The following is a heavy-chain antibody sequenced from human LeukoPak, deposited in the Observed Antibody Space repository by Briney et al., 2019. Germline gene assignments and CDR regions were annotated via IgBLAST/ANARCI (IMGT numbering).Heavy chain of an antibody. CDR1: GFTFDDYG. Sequence: PGGSLRLSCAASGFTFDDYGMSWVRQAPGKGLEWVSGINWNGGSTGYAVSVKGRFTISRDNAKNSLYLQMNSLRAEDTALYYCARDPPQVFGVVITTPPPDYWGQGTLVTVSS. J-gene: IGHJ4*02. CDR3: ARDPPQVFGVVITTPPPDY. D-gene: IGHD3-3*01. CDR2: INWNGGST. V-gene: IGHV3-20*04.